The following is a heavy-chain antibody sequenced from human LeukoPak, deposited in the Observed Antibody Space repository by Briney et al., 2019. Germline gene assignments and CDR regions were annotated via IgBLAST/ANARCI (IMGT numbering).Heavy chain of an antibody. V-gene: IGHV4-61*05. J-gene: IGHJ6*02. D-gene: IGHD3-9*01. Sequence: PSETLSLTCTVSGGSISSSGYYWGWIRQPPGKGLEWIGYIYYSGSTNYNPSLKSRVTISVDTSKNQFSLKLSSVTAADTAVYYCARLRYFDWLFYMDVWGQGTTVTVSS. CDR2: IYYSGST. CDR1: GGSISSSGYY. CDR3: ARLRYFDWLFYMDV.